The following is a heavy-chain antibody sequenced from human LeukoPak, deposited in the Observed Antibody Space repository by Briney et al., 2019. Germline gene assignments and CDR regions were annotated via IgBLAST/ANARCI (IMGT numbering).Heavy chain of an antibody. J-gene: IGHJ4*02. V-gene: IGHV3-23*01. CDR2: ISGSGGST. Sequence: GGSMRLSCAASGFTFSSYAMSWVRQAPGKGLEWVSVISGSGGSTYSADSVKGRFTISRDNSKNTLYLQMNSLRAEDTAVYFCAKSQDGGRLFHFDYWGQGTLVTVSS. D-gene: IGHD1-26*01. CDR3: AKSQDGGRLFHFDY. CDR1: GFTFSSYA.